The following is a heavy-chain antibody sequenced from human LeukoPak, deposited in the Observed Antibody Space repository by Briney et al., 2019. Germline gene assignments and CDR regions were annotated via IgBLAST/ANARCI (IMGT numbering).Heavy chain of an antibody. CDR1: GGSISSYY. D-gene: IGHD3-9*01. V-gene: IGHV4-59*01. Sequence: SETLSLTCTVSGGSISSYYWSWIRQPPGKGLEWIGCIYYSGSTNYNPSLKSRVTISVDTSKNQFSLKLSSVTAADTAVYYCARVGYDILTGVDYWGQGTLVTVSS. J-gene: IGHJ4*02. CDR3: ARVGYDILTGVDY. CDR2: IYYSGST.